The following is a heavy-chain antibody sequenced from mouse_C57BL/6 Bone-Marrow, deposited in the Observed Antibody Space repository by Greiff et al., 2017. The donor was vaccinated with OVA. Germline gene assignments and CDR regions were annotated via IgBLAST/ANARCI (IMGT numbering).Heavy chain of an antibody. Sequence: EVMLVESGGGLVQPGGSMKLSCVASGFTFSNYWMNWVRQSPEKGLEWVAQIRLKSDNYATHYAESVKGRFTISRDDSKSSVYLQMNNLRAEDTVIYYCTHEIFDYWGQGTTLTVSS. CDR3: THEIFDY. V-gene: IGHV6-3*01. CDR2: IRLKSDNYAT. J-gene: IGHJ2*01. CDR1: GFTFSNYW.